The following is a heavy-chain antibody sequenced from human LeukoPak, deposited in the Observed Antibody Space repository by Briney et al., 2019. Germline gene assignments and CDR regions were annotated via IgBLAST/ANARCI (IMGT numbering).Heavy chain of an antibody. CDR1: GGTFSSYS. D-gene: IGHD3-9*01. CDR2: IIPIFGTA. Sequence: SVNVSCTASGGTFSSYSISWVRQAPGQGLEWMGGIIPIFGTANYAQKFQGRVTITADESTSTAYMELSSLRSEDTAVYYCARAVLRYFDWYWYFDLWGRGTLVTVSS. CDR3: ARAVLRYFDWYWYFDL. J-gene: IGHJ2*01. V-gene: IGHV1-69*13.